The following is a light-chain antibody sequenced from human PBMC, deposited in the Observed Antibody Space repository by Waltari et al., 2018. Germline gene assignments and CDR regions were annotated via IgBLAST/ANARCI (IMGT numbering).Light chain of an antibody. CDR3: QKYGSLPAT. CDR2: DAS. Sequence: EIMLTQSPGNLSLSPGERATLSCTASQRISRFLAWYQQKPGQAPMPLIYDASSRATYIPDRFSGSGSGTDFSLTISRLEPEDIAVYYCQKYGSLPATFGQGTKVEIK. CDR1: QRISRF. V-gene: IGKV3-20*01. J-gene: IGKJ1*01.